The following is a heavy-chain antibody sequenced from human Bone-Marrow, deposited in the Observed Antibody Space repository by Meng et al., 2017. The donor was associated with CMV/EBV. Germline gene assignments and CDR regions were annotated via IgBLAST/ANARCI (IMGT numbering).Heavy chain of an antibody. J-gene: IGHJ4*02. Sequence: ASVKVSCKASGYTFTSYGISWVRQAPGQGLEWMGWISAYNGNTNYAQKLQGRVTMTTDTSTSTAYMELRSLRSDDTAVYYCASSYGYSSSWPLDYWGQGTLVTVSS. CDR1: GYTFTSYG. D-gene: IGHD6-13*01. CDR3: ASSYGYSSSWPLDY. V-gene: IGHV1-18*01. CDR2: ISAYNGNT.